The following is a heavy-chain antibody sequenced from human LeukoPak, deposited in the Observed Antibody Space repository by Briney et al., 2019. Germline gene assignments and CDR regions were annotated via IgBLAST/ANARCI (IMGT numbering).Heavy chain of an antibody. V-gene: IGHV3-30*04. J-gene: IGHJ4*02. CDR1: GFAFSPYD. CDR2: VSSDGRTN. CDR3: ASDWRMGRGLIKGVIEF. Sequence: GGSLRLSCAASGFAFSPYDMLWVRQAPGKGLQWVADVSSDGRTNYYGDSVKGRFTISRDNSKTTLYLQMNNLRPENTAVYYSASDWRMGRGLIKGVIEFWGQGTLVTVSS. D-gene: IGHD3-10*01.